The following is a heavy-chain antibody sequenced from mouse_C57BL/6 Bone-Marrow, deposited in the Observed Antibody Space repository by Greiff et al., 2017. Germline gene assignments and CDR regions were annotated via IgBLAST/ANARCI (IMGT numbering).Heavy chain of an antibody. V-gene: IGHV1-69*01. J-gene: IGHJ4*01. D-gene: IGHD2-5*01. CDR3: ARDYSNSYYAMDY. CDR2: IDPSDSYT. Sequence: VQLQQPGAELVMPGASVKLSCKASGYTFTSYWMHWVKQRPGQGLEWIGEIDPSDSYTNYNQKFKGKSTLTVDKSSSTAYMQRSSLTSEDSAVYYCARDYSNSYYAMDYWGQGTSVTVSS. CDR1: GYTFTSYW.